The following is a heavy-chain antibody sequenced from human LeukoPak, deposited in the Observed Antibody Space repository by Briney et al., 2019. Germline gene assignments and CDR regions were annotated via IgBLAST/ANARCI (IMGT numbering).Heavy chain of an antibody. D-gene: IGHD6-13*01. J-gene: IGHJ4*02. CDR3: ARDRGASYSSSWYDY. V-gene: IGHV4-59*01. CDR2: IYYGGST. Sequence: SETLSLTCTVPGGSISSYYWSWIRQPPGKGLEWIGYIYYGGSTNYNPSLRSRVTISVDTSKNQFSLLLSSVTAADTAVYYCARDRGASYSSSWYDYWGQGTLVTVSS. CDR1: GGSISSYY.